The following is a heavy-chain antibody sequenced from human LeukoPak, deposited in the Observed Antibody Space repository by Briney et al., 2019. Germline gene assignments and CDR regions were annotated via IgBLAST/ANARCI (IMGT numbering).Heavy chain of an antibody. CDR3: ARALIAVAARYNWFDP. V-gene: IGHV1-2*02. Sequence: ASVTVSCKASGYTFTVYYMHWVRQAPGQGLEWMGWINPNSGGTNYAKKFQGRVTMTRDTSISTAYMELSRLRSDDTAVYYCARALIAVAARYNWFDPWGQGTLVTVSS. D-gene: IGHD6-19*01. CDR1: GYTFTVYY. CDR2: INPNSGGT. J-gene: IGHJ5*02.